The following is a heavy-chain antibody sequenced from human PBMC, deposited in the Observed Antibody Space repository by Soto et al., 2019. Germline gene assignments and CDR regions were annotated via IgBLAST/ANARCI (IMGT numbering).Heavy chain of an antibody. CDR2: ISAYNGNT. Sequence: GASVKVSCKASGYTFTSYGISWVRQAPGQGLEWMGWISAYNGNTNYAQKLQGRVTMTTDTSTSTAYMELRSLRSDDTAVYYCATESYYDLWSGYFRGPYYYYGMDVWG. D-gene: IGHD3-3*01. CDR1: GYTFTSYG. J-gene: IGHJ6*02. V-gene: IGHV1-18*01. CDR3: ATESYYDLWSGYFRGPYYYYGMDV.